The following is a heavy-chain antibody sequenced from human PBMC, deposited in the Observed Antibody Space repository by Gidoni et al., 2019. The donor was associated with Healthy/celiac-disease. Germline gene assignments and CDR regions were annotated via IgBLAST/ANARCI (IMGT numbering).Heavy chain of an antibody. CDR3: ATGAMVRGGIGDIFGWFDP. V-gene: IGHV4-38-2*01. D-gene: IGHD3-10*01. J-gene: IGHJ5*02. Sequence: QVQLQESGPGLVKPSETLSLTCAVSGYSISSGYYWGWIRQPPGKGLEWIGSIYHSGSPYYTPSLKSRVTIAVEKSKTQFSLKLSSVTAADTAVYYCATGAMVRGGIGDIFGWFDPWGQGTLVTVSS. CDR1: GYSISSGYY. CDR2: IYHSGSP.